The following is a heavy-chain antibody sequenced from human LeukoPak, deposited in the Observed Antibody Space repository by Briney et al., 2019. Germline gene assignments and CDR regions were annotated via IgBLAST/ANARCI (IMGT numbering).Heavy chain of an antibody. CDR2: INHSGST. Sequence: SETLSLTCAVYGGSFSGYYWSWIRQPPGKGLEWIGEINHSGSTNYNPSLKSRVTISVDTSKNQFSLKLSSVTAADTAVYYCARDSGGDSSGYYYVLYAFDIWGQGTMVTVSS. CDR1: GGSFSGYY. J-gene: IGHJ3*02. CDR3: ARDSGGDSSGYYYVLYAFDI. V-gene: IGHV4-34*01. D-gene: IGHD3-22*01.